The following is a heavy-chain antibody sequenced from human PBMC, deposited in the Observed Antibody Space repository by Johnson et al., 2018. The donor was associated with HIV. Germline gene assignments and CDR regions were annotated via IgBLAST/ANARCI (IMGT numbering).Heavy chain of an antibody. Sequence: QVQLVESGGGVVQPGRSLRLSCAASGFTFSSYAMHWVRQAPGKGLEWVAVISYDGSNKYYADSVKGRFIISRDNSKNTLYLQMNSLRAEDTAVYYCARDRTLWQLVRPGGAFDIWGQGTMVTVSS. CDR2: ISYDGSNK. D-gene: IGHD6-6*01. V-gene: IGHV3-30*04. CDR3: ARDRTLWQLVRPGGAFDI. CDR1: GFTFSSYA. J-gene: IGHJ3*02.